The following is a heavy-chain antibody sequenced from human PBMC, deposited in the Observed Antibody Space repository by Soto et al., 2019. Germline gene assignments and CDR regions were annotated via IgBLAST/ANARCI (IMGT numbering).Heavy chain of an antibody. CDR1: GGSISSSSYY. J-gene: IGHJ5*02. CDR2: IYYSGST. V-gene: IGHV4-39*01. CDR3: ARKGTKLPAAIREDWFDP. Sequence: SETLSLTCTVSGGSISSSSYYWGWIHQPPGKGLEWIGSIYYSGSTYYNPSLKSRVTISVDTSKNQFSLKLSSVTAADTAVYYCARKGTKLPAAIREDWFDPWGQGTLVTVSS. D-gene: IGHD2-2*02.